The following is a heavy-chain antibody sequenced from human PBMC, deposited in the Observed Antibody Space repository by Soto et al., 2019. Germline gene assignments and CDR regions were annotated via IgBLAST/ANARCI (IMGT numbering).Heavy chain of an antibody. D-gene: IGHD2-15*01. V-gene: IGHV3-21*01. CDR3: ARASAAHDPTPKTYAFDI. Sequence: GGSLRLSCAASGFTFSSYSMNWVRQAPGKGLEWVSSISSSSSYIYYADSVKGRFTISRDNAKNSLYLQMNSLRAEDTAVYYCARASAAHDPTPKTYAFDIWGQGTMVTVSS. CDR1: GFTFSSYS. J-gene: IGHJ3*02. CDR2: ISSSSSYI.